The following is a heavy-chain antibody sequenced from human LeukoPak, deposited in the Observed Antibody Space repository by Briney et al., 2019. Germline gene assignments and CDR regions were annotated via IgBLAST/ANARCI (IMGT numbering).Heavy chain of an antibody. J-gene: IGHJ4*02. D-gene: IGHD1-26*01. CDR2: ISGVDGGT. Sequence: GGSLRLSCAASGFTFSSFCMSWVRQVPGKGLEWVSSISGVDGGTYYADSVKGRFTISRDNSKNTLYLQMNSLRAEDTAVYYCAKDPKWGRPFSTFDFWGQGTLVTVSS. CDR3: AKDPKWGRPFSTFDF. CDR1: GFTFSSFC. V-gene: IGHV3-23*01.